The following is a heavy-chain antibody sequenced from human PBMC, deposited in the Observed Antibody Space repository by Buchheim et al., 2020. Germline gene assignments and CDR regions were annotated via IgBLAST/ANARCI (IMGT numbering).Heavy chain of an antibody. Sequence: QVQLVESGGGVVQPGRSLRLSCAASGFTFSSYGMHWIRQAPGKGLEWVALIWFDGTNKFYTDSVKGRFPISRDNSKNTLYLQMNSLRAEDTAVYHCVREVDCRGNTCYSFDYWGQGTL. CDR2: IWFDGTNK. CDR3: VREVDCRGNTCYSFDY. CDR1: GFTFSSYG. J-gene: IGHJ4*02. D-gene: IGHD2-15*01. V-gene: IGHV3-33*01.